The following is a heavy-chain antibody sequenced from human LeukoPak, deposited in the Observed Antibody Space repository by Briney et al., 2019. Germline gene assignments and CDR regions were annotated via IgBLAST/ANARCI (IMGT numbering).Heavy chain of an antibody. J-gene: IGHJ6*02. CDR1: GFTFSSYG. D-gene: IGHD7-27*01. V-gene: IGHV3-30*18. CDR3: AKDPGEQTYYYYGMDV. Sequence: PGGSLRLSCAASGFTFSSYGMHWVRQAPGKGLEWVAVISYDGSNKYYADSVKGRFTISRDNSKNTLYLQMNSLRAEDTAVYYCAKDPGEQTYYYYGMDVWGQGTTVTVSS. CDR2: ISYDGSNK.